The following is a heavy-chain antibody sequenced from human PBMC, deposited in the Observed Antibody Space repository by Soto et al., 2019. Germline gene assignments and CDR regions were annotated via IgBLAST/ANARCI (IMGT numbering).Heavy chain of an antibody. V-gene: IGHV4-34*01. CDR2: INHSGST. Sequence: PSETLSLTCAVYGGSFSGYYWSWIRQPPGKGLEWIGEINHSGSTNYNPSLKSRVTISVDTSKNQFSLKLSSVTAADTAVYYCATKGYSSSLFYYMDVWGKGTTVTVSS. CDR3: ATKGYSSSLFYYMDV. J-gene: IGHJ6*03. D-gene: IGHD6-13*01. CDR1: GGSFSGYY.